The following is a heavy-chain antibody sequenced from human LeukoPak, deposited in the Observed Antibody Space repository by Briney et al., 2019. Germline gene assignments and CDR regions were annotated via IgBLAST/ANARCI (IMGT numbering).Heavy chain of an antibody. Sequence: GGSLRLSCTASGFTSSDYAMSWFRQAPGEGLEWVGFIRSKAHGGTTEYAAAVKGRFTISRDDAKSIAYLQMESLKTEDTAVYYCTRAGRDCSGGSGYSFYWGQGTLVTVSS. CDR2: IRSKAHGGTT. CDR1: GFTSSDYA. D-gene: IGHD2-15*01. CDR3: TRAGRDCSGGSGYSFY. V-gene: IGHV3-49*03. J-gene: IGHJ4*02.